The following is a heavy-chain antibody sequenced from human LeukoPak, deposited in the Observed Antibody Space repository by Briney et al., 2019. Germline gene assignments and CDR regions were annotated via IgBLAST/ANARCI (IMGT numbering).Heavy chain of an antibody. CDR1: GGSVNSGSYY. J-gene: IGHJ4*02. D-gene: IGHD2-15*01. CDR2: VYYSGST. CDR3: ARDGRYCSGGSCYQRGRYFDY. V-gene: IGHV4-61*01. Sequence: SETLSLTCTVSGGSVNSGSYYWSWIRQPPGKGLEWIGYVYYSGSTNYNPSLKSRVTISVDTSKNQFSLKLSSVTAADTAVYYCARDGRYCSGGSCYQRGRYFDYWGQGTLVTVSS.